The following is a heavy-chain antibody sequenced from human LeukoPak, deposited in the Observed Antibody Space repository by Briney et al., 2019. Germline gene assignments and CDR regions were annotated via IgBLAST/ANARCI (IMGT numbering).Heavy chain of an antibody. V-gene: IGHV4-34*01. J-gene: IGHJ6*03. CDR1: GGSFSGYY. CDR2: INHSGST. D-gene: IGHD6-6*01. Sequence: SETLSLTCAVYGGSFSGYYWSWIRQPPGKGLEWIGEINHSGSTNYNPSLESRVTISVDTSKNQFSLKLSSVTAADTAIYYCARGPIAARPHHYYYMDVWGKGTTVTVSS. CDR3: ARGPIAARPHHYYYMDV.